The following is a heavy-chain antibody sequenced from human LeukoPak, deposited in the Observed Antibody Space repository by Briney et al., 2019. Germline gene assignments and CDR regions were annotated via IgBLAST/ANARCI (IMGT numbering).Heavy chain of an antibody. V-gene: IGHV3-7*03. CDR3: VARDGGYGDY. D-gene: IGHD5-24*01. CDR2: IKQDGSEK. Sequence: GGSLRLSCAASGFTFSSYWMSWVRQAPGKGLEWVANIKQDGSEKYYVGSGKGRFTTSRDNAKNSLYLQMNNLRAEDTAVYYCVARDGGYGDYWGQGTLVTVSS. CDR1: GFTFSSYW. J-gene: IGHJ4*02.